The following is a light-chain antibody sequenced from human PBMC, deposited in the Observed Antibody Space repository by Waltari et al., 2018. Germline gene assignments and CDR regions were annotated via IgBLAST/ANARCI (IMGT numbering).Light chain of an antibody. V-gene: IGLV2-11*01. CDR3: CSYAGSYTLYV. J-gene: IGLJ1*01. Sequence: QSALTQPRSVSGSPGQSVTISCTGTSSDVGGYDFVSWYQLHPGKAPKPMIYDVSKRPSVVPDRFSGSKSGNTASLTISGLQAEDETDYYCCSYAGSYTLYVFGTGTRVTVL. CDR1: SSDVGGYDF. CDR2: DVS.